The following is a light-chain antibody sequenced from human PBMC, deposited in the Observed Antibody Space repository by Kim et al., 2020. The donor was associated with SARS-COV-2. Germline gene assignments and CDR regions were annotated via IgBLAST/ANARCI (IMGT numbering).Light chain of an antibody. CDR1: QGIGND. CDR2: AAS. Sequence: DIQMTQSPSSLSASVGDRVTITCRASQGIGNDLGWFQQKPGKAPKRLIYAASTLQSGVPSRFSSSGSGTEFALTISSLQPEDFATYYCLQHHTYPRTFGQGTKVDIK. J-gene: IGKJ1*01. CDR3: LQHHTYPRT. V-gene: IGKV1-17*01.